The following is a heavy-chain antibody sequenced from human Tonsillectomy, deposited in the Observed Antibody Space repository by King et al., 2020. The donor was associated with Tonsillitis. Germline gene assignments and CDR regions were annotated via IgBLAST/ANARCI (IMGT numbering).Heavy chain of an antibody. J-gene: IGHJ4*02. Sequence: VQLVESGAEVKKPGESLKISCTGSGYSFTSYWIAWVRQMPGKGLEWMGIIYPGDSDTRYSPSFQGQVTISADKSISTAYLQWSSLKASDTAIYYCARHVSPQYSYCQLDFWGQGTLVTVSA. V-gene: IGHV5-51*01. D-gene: IGHD5-18*01. CDR3: ARHVSPQYSYCQLDF. CDR2: IYPGDSDT. CDR1: GYSFTSYW.